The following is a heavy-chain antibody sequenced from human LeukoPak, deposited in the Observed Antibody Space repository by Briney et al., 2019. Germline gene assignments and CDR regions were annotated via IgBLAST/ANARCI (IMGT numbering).Heavy chain of an antibody. J-gene: IGHJ4*02. CDR1: GGSISSSTYY. D-gene: IGHD3/OR15-3a*01. CDR2: MYYSGST. CDR3: ASERDWAFDY. V-gene: IGHV4-39*01. Sequence: SETLSLTCSVSGGSISSSTYYWGWIRQPPGKGLEWIASMYYSGSTYYNPSLKSRVTISVDTSKKQFSLKVTSVTAADTAVYYCASERDWAFDYWGQGTLVTVSS.